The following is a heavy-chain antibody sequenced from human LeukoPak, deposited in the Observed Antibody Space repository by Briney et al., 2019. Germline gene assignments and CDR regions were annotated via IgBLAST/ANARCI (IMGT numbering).Heavy chain of an antibody. CDR1: GASVSSFY. CDR2: MYYSGTT. CDR3: AGQVGARIRYYYTSGLDV. J-gene: IGHJ6*02. D-gene: IGHD1-26*01. Sequence: SETLSLTCTVSGASVSSFYWNWIRQPPGKGLEWIGSMYYSGTTNYDPSFKSRVIISLDTSKNEFSLRLKSLTAADTAVYYCAGQVGARIRYYYTSGLDVWGQGTTVAVSS. V-gene: IGHV4-59*02.